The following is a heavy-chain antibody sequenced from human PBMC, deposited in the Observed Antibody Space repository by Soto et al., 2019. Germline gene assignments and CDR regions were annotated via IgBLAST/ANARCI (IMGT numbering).Heavy chain of an antibody. Sequence: SQTLSLTCAISGDSVSSNSAAWNWIRQAPSRGLEWLGRTYYRSKWYNDYAVSVKSRITINPDTSKNQFSLQLNSVTPEGTAVYYCAKERRGYYGILTSYGMDVWGQGTTVTVSS. V-gene: IGHV6-1*01. D-gene: IGHD3-9*01. CDR3: AKERRGYYGILTSYGMDV. CDR1: GDSVSSNSAA. J-gene: IGHJ6*02. CDR2: TYYRSKWYN.